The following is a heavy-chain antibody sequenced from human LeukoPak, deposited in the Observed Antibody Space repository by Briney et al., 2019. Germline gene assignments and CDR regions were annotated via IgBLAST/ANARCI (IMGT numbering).Heavy chain of an antibody. CDR1: GYTFTDYY. J-gene: IGHJ5*02. V-gene: IGHV1-2*02. Sequence: ASVKVSCKASGYTFTDYYMHWVRQAPGQGLEWMGWISPNSGDTNYAQKFQGRVTMTRDTSTSTVYMELSSLRSEDTAVYYCASEEDAYCGGDCYRWGQGTLVTVSS. CDR2: ISPNSGDT. CDR3: ASEEDAYCGGDCYR. D-gene: IGHD2-21*02.